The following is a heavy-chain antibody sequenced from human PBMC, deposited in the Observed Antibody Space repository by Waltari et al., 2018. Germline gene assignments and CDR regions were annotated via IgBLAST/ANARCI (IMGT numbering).Heavy chain of an antibody. CDR2: ISGSAGSA. Sequence: VQLVESGGGLVQPGGSLSLSCAASGFPFSNFAMNLVRQAPGKGLEWVSGISGSAGSAYYADSVKGRFTISRDNSKNTLYLQMNSLRAEDTALYYCAKDTSIWGMDGYFDYWGQGTLVTVSS. CDR1: GFPFSNFA. V-gene: IGHV3-23*04. CDR3: AKDTSIWGMDGYFDY. J-gene: IGHJ4*02. D-gene: IGHD3-16*01.